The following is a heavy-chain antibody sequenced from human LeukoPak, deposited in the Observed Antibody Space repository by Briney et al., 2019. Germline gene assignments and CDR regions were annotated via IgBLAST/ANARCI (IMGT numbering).Heavy chain of an antibody. CDR2: IKQGGSEK. V-gene: IGHV3-7*03. J-gene: IGHJ4*02. CDR3: ARVRERYFDWLPPDY. Sequence: GGSLRLSCAASGFTFSSYWMSWVRQAPGKGLEWVANIKQGGSEKYYVDSVKGRFTISRDNAKNSLYLQMNSLRAEDTAVYYCARVRERYFDWLPPDYWGQGTLVTVSS. D-gene: IGHD3-9*01. CDR1: GFTFSSYW.